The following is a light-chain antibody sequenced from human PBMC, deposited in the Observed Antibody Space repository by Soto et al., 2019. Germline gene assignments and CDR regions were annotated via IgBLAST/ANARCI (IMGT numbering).Light chain of an antibody. CDR2: EGT. CDR3: SSYAGSTTHVL. Sequence: QSALTQPASVSGSPGQSITISCTGISSDVGSYNLVSWYQQHPGKAPKVMIYEGTKRPSGVSNRFSGSRPGNTASLTISGLQAEDEAHYYCSSYAGSTTHVLFGGGTQLTVL. CDR1: SSDVGSYNL. V-gene: IGLV2-23*01. J-gene: IGLJ2*01.